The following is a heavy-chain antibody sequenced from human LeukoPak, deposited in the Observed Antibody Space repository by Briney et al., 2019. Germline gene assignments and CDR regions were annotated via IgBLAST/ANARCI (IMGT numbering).Heavy chain of an antibody. D-gene: IGHD6-19*01. Sequence: GGSLRLSCAASGFTFSVYWMHWVRQAPGRGLVWVSLINSDGSSTRYADSVKGRVTISRDNAKNTLYLQMNSLRAEDTAVYYCARGKAVAGTFSWFDPWGQGTLVTVSS. CDR1: GFTFSVYW. CDR2: INSDGSST. J-gene: IGHJ5*02. V-gene: IGHV3-74*01. CDR3: ARGKAVAGTFSWFDP.